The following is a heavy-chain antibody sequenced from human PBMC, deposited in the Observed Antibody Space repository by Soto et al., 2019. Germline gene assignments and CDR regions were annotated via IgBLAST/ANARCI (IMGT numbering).Heavy chain of an antibody. CDR2: IYSGGST. J-gene: IGHJ6*02. V-gene: IGHV3-66*01. CDR3: ASCNVLLWFGELSYYGMDV. Sequence: EVQLVESGGGLVQPGGSLRLSCAASGFTVSSNYMSWVRQAPGKGLEWVSVIYSGGSTYYADSVKGRFTISRDNSKKTLYLQMNSLRAEDTAVYYCASCNVLLWFGELSYYGMDVWGQGTTVTVSS. CDR1: GFTVSSNY. D-gene: IGHD3-10*01.